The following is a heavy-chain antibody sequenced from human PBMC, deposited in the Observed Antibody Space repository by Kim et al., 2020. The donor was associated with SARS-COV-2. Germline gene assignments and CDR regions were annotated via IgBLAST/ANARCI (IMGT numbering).Heavy chain of an antibody. CDR3: GKAGSGYVDF. J-gene: IGHJ4*02. CDR1: GFTFSSYA. Sequence: GGSLRLSCAASGFTFSSYAMSWVRQAPGQGLQWVSTISGSSGGTYYADSVKGRFTISRDNSKNTLYLQLNSLRAEDTAIYYCGKAGSGYVDFWGQGTLVTVSS. V-gene: IGHV3-23*01. D-gene: IGHD1-26*01. CDR2: ISGSSGGT.